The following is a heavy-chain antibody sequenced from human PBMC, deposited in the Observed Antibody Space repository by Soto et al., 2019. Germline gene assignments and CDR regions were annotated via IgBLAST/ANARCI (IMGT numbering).Heavy chain of an antibody. CDR1: GFTFSDYY. CDR3: ASVSSSSSLWNYYYYGMDV. J-gene: IGHJ6*02. D-gene: IGHD6-6*01. CDR2: ISSSGSTI. V-gene: IGHV3-11*01. Sequence: PGGSLRLSCAASGFTFSDYYMSWIRQAPGKGLEWVSYISSSGSTIYYADSVKGRFTISRDNAKNSLYLQMNSLRAEDTAVYYCASVSSSSSLWNYYYYGMDVWGQGTTVTVSS.